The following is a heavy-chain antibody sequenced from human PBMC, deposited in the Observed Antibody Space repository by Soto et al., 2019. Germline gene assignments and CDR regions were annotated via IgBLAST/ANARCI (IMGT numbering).Heavy chain of an antibody. CDR2: INAANSNT. D-gene: IGHD6-19*01. CDR1: GHTFTSYA. Sequence: ASVKVSCKASGHTFTSYAMHWVRQAPGQGLEWMGWINAANSNTKYSHKFQSRVTITSNTSAITSYIELSSLRSEDTAVYYCALTSNAWAIAEYFQHWGQGTLVTVSS. V-gene: IGHV1-3*01. CDR3: ALTSNAWAIAEYFQH. J-gene: IGHJ1*01.